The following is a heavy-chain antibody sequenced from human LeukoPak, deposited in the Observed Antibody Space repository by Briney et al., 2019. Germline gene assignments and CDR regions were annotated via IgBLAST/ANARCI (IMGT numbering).Heavy chain of an antibody. J-gene: IGHJ4*02. CDR3: ARDLGYSYGPFDY. D-gene: IGHD5-18*01. CDR2: ISSSSSYI. CDR1: GLTFSSYS. Sequence: PGGSLRLSCAASGLTFSSYSMNWVRQAPGKGLEWVSSISSSSSYIYYADSVKGRFTISRDNAKNSLYLQMNSLRAEDTAVYYCARDLGYSYGPFDYWGQGTLVTVSS. V-gene: IGHV3-21*01.